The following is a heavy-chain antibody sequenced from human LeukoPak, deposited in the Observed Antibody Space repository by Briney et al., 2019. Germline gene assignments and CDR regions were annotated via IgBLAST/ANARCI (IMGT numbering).Heavy chain of an antibody. V-gene: IGHV3-23*01. CDR2: MSGSSGST. D-gene: IGHD4-17*01. CDR3: AKDLPDYGDYIEGY. Sequence: GGSLRLSCAASGFTFSSFAMSWVRQAPGKGLEWVSTMSGSSGSTNYADSVKGRFTFSRDNSKNTLYLQMNSLRAEDTAVYYCAKDLPDYGDYIEGYWGQGTLVTVSS. CDR1: GFTFSSFA. J-gene: IGHJ4*02.